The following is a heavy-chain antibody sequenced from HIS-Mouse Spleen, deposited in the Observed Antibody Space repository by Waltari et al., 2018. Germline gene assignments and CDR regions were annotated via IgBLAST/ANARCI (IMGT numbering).Heavy chain of an antibody. V-gene: IGHV4-34*01. CDR2: INHSGST. CDR1: GGSFSGYY. Sequence: QVQLQQWGAGLLKPSETLSLTCAVYGGSFSGYYWSWIRQPPGKGLEWIGEINHSGSTNYNPSLKSRVTISVDTSKNQFSLKLSSVTAADTAVYYCAREIRAGEFHWFDPWGQGTLVTVSS. CDR3: AREIRAGEFHWFDP. D-gene: IGHD3-10*01. J-gene: IGHJ5*02.